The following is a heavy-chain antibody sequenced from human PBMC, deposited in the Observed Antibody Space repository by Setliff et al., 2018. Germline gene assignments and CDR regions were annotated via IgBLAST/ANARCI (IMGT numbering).Heavy chain of an antibody. CDR1: GYTFAGYY. J-gene: IGHJ3*02. V-gene: IGHV1-2*06. Sequence: GASVKVSCKASGYTFAGYYIHWVRQTPGQGLEWMGHINPIGGGATYAQKFHVRVTMTRDSSTSTVYMELSSLGADDTAIYFCARDLNRWFGEFAFDIWGQGTMVTVSS. D-gene: IGHD3-10*01. CDR3: ARDLNRWFGEFAFDI. CDR2: INPIGGGA.